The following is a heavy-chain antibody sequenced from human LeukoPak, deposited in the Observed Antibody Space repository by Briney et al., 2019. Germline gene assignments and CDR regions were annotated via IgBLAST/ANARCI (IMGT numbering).Heavy chain of an antibody. J-gene: IGHJ4*02. CDR2: IRGGGGNT. CDR1: GFTFSVYA. D-gene: IGHD4-17*01. CDR3: AKLLNDYGDYYFDS. V-gene: IGHV3-23*01. Sequence: PGGSLRLSCAASGFTFSVYAMSWVRQAPGKGLEWVSAIRGGGGNTYYADSVKGRFTISRDNSKNTLYLQMNSLRADDTAAYYCAKLLNDYGDYYFDSWGQGTLVTVSS.